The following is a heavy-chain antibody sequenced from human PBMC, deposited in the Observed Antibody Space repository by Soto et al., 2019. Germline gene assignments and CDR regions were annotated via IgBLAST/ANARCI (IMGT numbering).Heavy chain of an antibody. CDR1: GGSISSYY. Sequence: PSETLSLTCTVSGGSISSYYWSWIRQPPGKGLEWIGYIYYSGSTNYNPSLKSRVTISVDTSKNQFSLKLSSVTAADTAVYYCARGITGTFYHYYYYYGMDVWGQGTTVTVSS. J-gene: IGHJ6*02. CDR2: IYYSGST. D-gene: IGHD1-20*01. CDR3: ARGITGTFYHYYYYYGMDV. V-gene: IGHV4-59*01.